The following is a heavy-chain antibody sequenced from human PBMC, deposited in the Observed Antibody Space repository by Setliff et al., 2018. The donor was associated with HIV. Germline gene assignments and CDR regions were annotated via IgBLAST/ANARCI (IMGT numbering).Heavy chain of an antibody. Sequence: PSQTLTLTCTFSGFSLAYTGVAVGWVRQPPGEGLEWLALIYWDDDVRYNPSLKSRLTITKDTSKNQVVLTMSNMDPVDTGTYFCAHVSYYREVYFDSWGQGTLVTVSS. V-gene: IGHV2-5*02. CDR3: AHVSYYREVYFDS. CDR2: IYWDDDV. J-gene: IGHJ4*01. CDR1: GFSLAYTGVA. D-gene: IGHD4-17*01.